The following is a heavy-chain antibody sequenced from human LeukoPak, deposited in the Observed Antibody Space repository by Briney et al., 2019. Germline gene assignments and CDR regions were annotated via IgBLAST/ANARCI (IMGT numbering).Heavy chain of an antibody. D-gene: IGHD4-17*01. CDR3: APIFGDYSDFDS. CDR1: GGSFSNYY. CDR2: ITHHGST. V-gene: IGHV4-34*01. J-gene: IGHJ4*02. Sequence: KPSETLSLTCAVYGGSFSNYYLSWVRDPPGKGLEWIGEITHHGSTHYNPSLKSRVTISVDTSKNQFSLKLSSVAAADTAVYYCAPIFGDYSDFDSWGQGTLVTVSS.